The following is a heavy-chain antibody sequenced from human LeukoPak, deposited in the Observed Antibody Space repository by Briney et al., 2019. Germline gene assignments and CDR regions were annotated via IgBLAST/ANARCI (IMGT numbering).Heavy chain of an antibody. V-gene: IGHV4-31*03. D-gene: IGHD3-3*01. Sequence: SQTLPLTCTVSGGSISSGGYYWSWIRQHPGKGLEWIGYIYYSGSTYYNPSLKSRVTISVDTSKNQFSLKLSSVTAADTAVYYCARVVWSYYYMDVWGKGTTVTVSS. J-gene: IGHJ6*03. CDR1: GGSISSGGYY. CDR2: IYYSGST. CDR3: ARVVWSYYYMDV.